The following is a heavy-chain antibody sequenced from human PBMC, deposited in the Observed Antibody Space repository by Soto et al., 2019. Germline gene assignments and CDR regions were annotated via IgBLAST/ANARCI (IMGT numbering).Heavy chain of an antibody. CDR2: LAPISGSP. CDR1: GDTFSHYV. Sequence: VQMVQSGAEVKEPGSSVKVSGTNSGDTFSHYVMSWVRQAPGQGLEWMGSLAPISGSPNYAESLEGSLTISADAGTSTMYMELRSLKYDDTAVYYCARIGVGSRRWGQGAMVTVAS. J-gene: IGHJ3*01. V-gene: IGHV1-69*18. CDR3: ARIGVGSRR. D-gene: IGHD1-26*01.